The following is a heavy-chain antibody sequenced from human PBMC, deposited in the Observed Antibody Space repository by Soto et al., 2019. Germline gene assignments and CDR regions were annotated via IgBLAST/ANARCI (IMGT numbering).Heavy chain of an antibody. V-gene: IGHV3-30*18. J-gene: IGHJ6*02. D-gene: IGHD3-3*01. CDR2: ISYDGSNK. CDR3: AKGLLPGWSCYTWGSFSISRLGVLLNGMDV. Sequence: QVQLVESGGGVVQPGRSLRLSCAASGFTFSSYGMHWVRQAPGKGLEWVAVISYDGSNKYYADSVKGRFTISRDNSKNTLYLQMNSLRAEDTAVYYCAKGLLPGWSCYTWGSFSISRLGVLLNGMDVWGQGTTVTVSS. CDR1: GFTFSSYG.